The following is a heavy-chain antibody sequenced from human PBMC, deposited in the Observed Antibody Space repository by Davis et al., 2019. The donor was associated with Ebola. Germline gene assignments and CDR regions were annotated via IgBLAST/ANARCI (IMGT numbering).Heavy chain of an antibody. CDR3: AKRLWFGELTHYYGMDV. V-gene: IGHV3-53*01. CDR1: GFTVSSNY. J-gene: IGHJ6*02. D-gene: IGHD3-10*01. CDR2: IYSGGST. Sequence: GGSLRLSCAASGFTVSSNYMSWVRQAPGKGLEWVSVIYSGGSTYYADSVKGRFTISRDNSKNTLYLQMNSLRAEDTAVYYCAKRLWFGELTHYYGMDVWGQGTTVTVSS.